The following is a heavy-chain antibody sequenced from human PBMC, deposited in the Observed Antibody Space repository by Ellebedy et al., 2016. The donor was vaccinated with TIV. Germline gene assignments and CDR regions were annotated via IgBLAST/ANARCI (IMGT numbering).Heavy chain of an antibody. CDR2: IYPCDSYT. V-gene: IGHV5-51*01. J-gene: IGHJ4*02. CDR1: GYSFTNYW. Sequence: GESLKISCNVSGYSFTNYWISWVRQMPGKGLEWLGKIYPCDSYTRYSPSFQGHITMSTDKSISVAYLQWSSLQASDPALYSFARHLGSVGDFDYWGQGTLLTVSS. CDR3: ARHLGSVGDFDY. D-gene: IGHD3-10*01.